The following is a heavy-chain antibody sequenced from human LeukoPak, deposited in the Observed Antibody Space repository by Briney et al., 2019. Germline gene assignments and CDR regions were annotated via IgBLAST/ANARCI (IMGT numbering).Heavy chain of an antibody. CDR2: IYGSGYT. V-gene: IGHV4-4*08. D-gene: IGHD2-21*02. CDR1: GGSISGYY. J-gene: IGHJ4*02. CDR3: ATCKGDWARVDG. Sequence: SETLSLTCAVSGGSISGYYWSWIRQSPGKGLEWVGYIYGSGYTNYNPSLKSRVTISLDPSKNQFSLKLNSVTAANTAIYYGATCKGDWARVDGWGQGTLVTVSS.